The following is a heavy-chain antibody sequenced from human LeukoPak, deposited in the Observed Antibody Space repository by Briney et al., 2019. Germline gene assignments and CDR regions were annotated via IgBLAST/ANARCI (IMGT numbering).Heavy chain of an antibody. Sequence: GGSLRLSCAASGFTVSSYAMSWVRQAPGKGLEWVSAISGSGGSTYYADSVKGRFTISRDNSKNTLYLQMNSLRDEETAVYYCAKEAGSYDFWSGYSPDYFDYWGQGTLVTVSS. J-gene: IGHJ4*02. CDR2: ISGSGGST. V-gene: IGHV3-23*01. CDR1: GFTVSSYA. CDR3: AKEAGSYDFWSGYSPDYFDY. D-gene: IGHD3-3*01.